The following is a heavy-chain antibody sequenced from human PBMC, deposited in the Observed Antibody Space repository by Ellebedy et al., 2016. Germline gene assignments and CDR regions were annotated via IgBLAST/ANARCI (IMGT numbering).Heavy chain of an antibody. CDR1: GYTFTSYD. J-gene: IGHJ3*02. CDR3: ASVPDGDAFDI. D-gene: IGHD1-14*01. V-gene: IGHV1-8*01. Sequence: ASVKVSCXASGYTFTSYDINWVRQATGQGLEWMGWMNPNSGNTGYAQKFQGRVTMTTDTSTSTAYMELRSLRSDDTAVYYCASVPDGDAFDIWGQGTMVTVSS. CDR2: MNPNSGNT.